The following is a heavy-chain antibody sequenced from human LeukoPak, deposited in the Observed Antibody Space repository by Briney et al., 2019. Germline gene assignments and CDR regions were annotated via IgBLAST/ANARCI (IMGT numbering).Heavy chain of an antibody. J-gene: IGHJ4*02. D-gene: IGHD2-8*01. V-gene: IGHV4-34*01. CDR3: ARVYCTNGVCDKYYFDY. Sequence: PSETLSLTCAVYGGSFSGYYWSWIRQPPGKGLEWIGEINHSGSTNCNPSLKSRVTISVDTSKNQFSLKLSSVTAADTAVYYCARVYCTNGVCDKYYFDYWGQGTLVTVSS. CDR2: INHSGST. CDR1: GGSFSGYY.